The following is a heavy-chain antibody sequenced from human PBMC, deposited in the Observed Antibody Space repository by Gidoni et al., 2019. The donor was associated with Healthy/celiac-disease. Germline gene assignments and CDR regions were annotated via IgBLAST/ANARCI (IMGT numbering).Heavy chain of an antibody. J-gene: IGHJ6*02. CDR2: IKQDGSEK. D-gene: IGHD3-10*01. V-gene: IGHV3-7*01. CDR3: AREGGYGSGSYPYYYYGMDV. Sequence: EVQLVESGGGLVQPGGSLRLSCAASGFTFSSYWMSWVRQAPGKGLGWVANIKQDGSEKYYVDSVKGRFTISRDNAKNSLYLQMNSLRAEDTAVYYCAREGGYGSGSYPYYYYGMDVWGQGTTVTVSS. CDR1: GFTFSSYW.